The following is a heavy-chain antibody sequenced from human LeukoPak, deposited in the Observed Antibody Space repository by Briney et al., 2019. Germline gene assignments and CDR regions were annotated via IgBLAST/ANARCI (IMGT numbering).Heavy chain of an antibody. Sequence: GASVKVSCKASGYTFTGYYMHWVRQAPGQGLEWMGRINPNSGGTNYAQKFQGRVTMTRDTSISTAYMELSRLRSDDTAVYYCVREVDTAMIYYFDYWGQGTLVTVSS. CDR1: GYTFTGYY. D-gene: IGHD5-18*01. V-gene: IGHV1-2*06. J-gene: IGHJ4*02. CDR3: VREVDTAMIYYFDY. CDR2: INPNSGGT.